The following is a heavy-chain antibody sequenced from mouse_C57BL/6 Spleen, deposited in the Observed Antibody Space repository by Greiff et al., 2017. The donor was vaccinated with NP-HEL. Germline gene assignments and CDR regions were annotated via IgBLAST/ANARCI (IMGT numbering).Heavy chain of an antibody. CDR3: TGGEKGAWFAY. CDR1: GFTFSNYW. Sequence: EVMLVESGGGLVQPGGSMKLSCVASGFTFSNYWMNWVRQSPEKGLEWVAQIRLKSDNYATHYAESVKGRFTISRDDSKSSVYLQMNNLRAEDTGIYYCTGGEKGAWFAYWGQGTLVTVSA. V-gene: IGHV6-3*01. J-gene: IGHJ3*01. CDR2: IRLKSDNYAT.